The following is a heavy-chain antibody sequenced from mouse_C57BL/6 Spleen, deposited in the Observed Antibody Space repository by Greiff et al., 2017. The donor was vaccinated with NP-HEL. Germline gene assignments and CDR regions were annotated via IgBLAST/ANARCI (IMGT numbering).Heavy chain of an antibody. CDR2: IRNKANGYTT. D-gene: IGHD1-1*01. CDR3: ARYRYYGSSPSWYFDV. Sequence: EVQLVESGGGLVQPGGSLSLSCAASGFTFTDYYMSWVRQPPGKALEWLGFIRNKANGYTTEYSASVKGRFTISRDTSQSILYLQMNALRAEDSATYYCARYRYYGSSPSWYFDVWGTGTTVTVSS. CDR1: GFTFTDYY. J-gene: IGHJ1*03. V-gene: IGHV7-3*01.